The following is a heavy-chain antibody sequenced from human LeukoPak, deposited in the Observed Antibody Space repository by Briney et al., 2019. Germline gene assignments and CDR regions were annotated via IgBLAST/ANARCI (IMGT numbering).Heavy chain of an antibody. CDR3: ARGLGWYSV. V-gene: IGHV1-69*04. D-gene: IGHD6-19*01. J-gene: IGHJ4*02. CDR2: IIPILGIA. CDR1: GGTFSSDA. Sequence: SVKVSCKASGGTFSSDAISWVRQAPGQGLEWMGRIIPILGIANYAQKFQGRVTITADKSTSTAYMELSSLRSEDTAVYYCARGLGWYSVWGQGTRVTVSS.